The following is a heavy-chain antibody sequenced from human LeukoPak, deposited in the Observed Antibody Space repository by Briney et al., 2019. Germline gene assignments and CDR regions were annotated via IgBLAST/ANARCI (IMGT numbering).Heavy chain of an antibody. CDR2: IDTSGSA. Sequence: SETLSLTCTVSGGSISSDNYYWSWIRQPAGKGLEWIGRIDTSGSATYNSSLKSRVTISIDTSKNQFSLKLGSVTAADTAVYYCARDRGRMVYAVWFDPWGQGTLVTVSS. CDR1: GGSISSDNYY. V-gene: IGHV4-61*02. J-gene: IGHJ5*02. CDR3: ARDRGRMVYAVWFDP. D-gene: IGHD2-8*01.